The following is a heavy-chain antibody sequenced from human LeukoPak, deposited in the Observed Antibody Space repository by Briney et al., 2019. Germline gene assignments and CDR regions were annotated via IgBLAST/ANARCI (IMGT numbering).Heavy chain of an antibody. V-gene: IGHV1-46*01. CDR1: GDTFSSYY. D-gene: IGHD6-13*01. CDR2: SNSRGGST. CDR3: ARVTSSSWYSYFDF. J-gene: IGHJ4*02. Sequence: ASVKVSCKASGDTFSSYYIHWVRQAPGQGLEWMGDSNSRGGSTDYPQKFRDSLSMTRDTSTSTVHMELSSLRSEDTAVYYCARVTSSSWYSYFDFWGQGTLVIVSS.